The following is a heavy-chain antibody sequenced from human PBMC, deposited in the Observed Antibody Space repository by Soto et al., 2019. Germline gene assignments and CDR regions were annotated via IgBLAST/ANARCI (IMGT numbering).Heavy chain of an antibody. CDR2: FDPEDGET. CDR3: ATPLVAVADDAFDI. Sequence: VASVKVSCKVSGYTLTELSMHWVRQAPGKGLEWMGGFDPEDGETIYAQKFQGRVTMTEDTSTDTAYMELSSLRSEDTAVYYCATPLVAVADDAFDIWGQGTMVTVS. D-gene: IGHD6-19*01. CDR1: GYTLTELS. V-gene: IGHV1-24*01. J-gene: IGHJ3*02.